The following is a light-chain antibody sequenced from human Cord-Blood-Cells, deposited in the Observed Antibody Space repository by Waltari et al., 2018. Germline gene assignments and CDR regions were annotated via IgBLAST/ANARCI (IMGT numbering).Light chain of an antibody. V-gene: IGKV1-8*01. CDR2: AAS. J-gene: IGKJ3*01. CDR3: QQYYSYPPFT. Sequence: AIRITQSPSSIYASTVDRGTITCRASQGISSYLAWYQQKPGKAPKLLIYAASNLQSGVPSRFSGSGSGTDFTLTISCLQSEDFATYYCQQYYSYPPFTFGPGTKVDIK. CDR1: QGISSY.